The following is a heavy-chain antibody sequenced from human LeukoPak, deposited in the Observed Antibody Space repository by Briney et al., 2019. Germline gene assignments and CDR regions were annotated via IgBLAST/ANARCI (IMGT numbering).Heavy chain of an antibody. CDR3: ARHYPYGSGSYSPFYFDY. CDR2: IYYSGST. D-gene: IGHD3-10*01. J-gene: IGHJ4*02. V-gene: IGHV4-59*08. Sequence: SETLSLTCTVSGDSISSYYWSWTRQPPGKRLEWIGYIYYSGSTNYNPSLKGRVTISVDTSKNQFSLKLSSVTAADTGVYYCARHYPYGSGSYSPFYFDYWGQGTLVTVSS. CDR1: GDSISSYY.